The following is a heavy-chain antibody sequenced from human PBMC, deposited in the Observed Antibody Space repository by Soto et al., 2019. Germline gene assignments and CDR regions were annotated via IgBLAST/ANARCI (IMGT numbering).Heavy chain of an antibody. J-gene: IGHJ4*02. V-gene: IGHV4-39*01. CDR1: GGSISSSGYY. CDR3: ARQFSVYGDHRRFFDF. Sequence: PSETLSLTCTVSGGSISSSGYYWGWIRQPPGKGLEWIGTIYYSGSTYYNPSLKSRVTISVDTSKNQFSLKLSSVTAADTAVYYCARQFSVYGDHRRFFDFWGQGSLVIVSS. CDR2: IYYSGST. D-gene: IGHD4-17*01.